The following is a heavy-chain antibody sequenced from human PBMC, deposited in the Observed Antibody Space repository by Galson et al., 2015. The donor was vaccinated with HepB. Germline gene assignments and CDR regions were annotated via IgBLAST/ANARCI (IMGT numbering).Heavy chain of an antibody. CDR1: GYRFNSYY. J-gene: IGHJ4*02. Sequence: SVKVSCKASGYRFNSYYIHWVRQAPGQGLEWLGIINPSDGSTTYAKKFRGRVTMIRDTSTTTVHMELSSLKPEDTAVYFCARERDPYDDAWGSFYYWGQGTQVTVSP. D-gene: IGHD3-16*01. CDR3: ARERDPYDDAWGSFYY. CDR2: INPSDGST. V-gene: IGHV1-46*02.